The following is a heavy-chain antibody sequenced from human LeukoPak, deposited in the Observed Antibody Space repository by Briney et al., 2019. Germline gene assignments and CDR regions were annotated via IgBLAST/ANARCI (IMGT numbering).Heavy chain of an antibody. J-gene: IGHJ4*02. V-gene: IGHV3-30*18. CDR1: GFTISSYD. CDR3: ADDYGSGSYYSFYY. Sequence: GGSLRLSCAASGFTISSYDMHWVRQAPGKGLEWVALISYDGSNKYYADSVKGRFTISRDNSNNTLYLQMNSLRAEDTAVYYCADDYGSGSYYSFYYWGQGTLVTVSS. D-gene: IGHD3-10*01. CDR2: ISYDGSNK.